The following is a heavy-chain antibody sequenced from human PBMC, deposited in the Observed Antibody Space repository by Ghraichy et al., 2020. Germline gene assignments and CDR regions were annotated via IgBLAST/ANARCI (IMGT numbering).Heavy chain of an antibody. V-gene: IGHV1-2*02. D-gene: IGHD3-22*01. CDR1: GYTFTGYY. Sequence: ASVKVSCKASGYTFTGYYMHWVRQAPGQGLEWMGWINPNSGATEFAQKFQGRVTMTRDTSISTAYMELSRLTSDDTAVYYCARGAYYDPLHYGGRGTLVTVSS. CDR2: INPNSGAT. J-gene: IGHJ4*02. CDR3: ARGAYYDPLHY.